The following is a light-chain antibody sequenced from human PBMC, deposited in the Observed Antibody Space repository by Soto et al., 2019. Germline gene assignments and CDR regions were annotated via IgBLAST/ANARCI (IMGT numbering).Light chain of an antibody. Sequence: DIQMTQSPSTLAASVGDRVTITCRASQSISSWMAWYQQKPGKAPKLLIYTASRLESGVPSRFSGSGSGTEFTLTISSLQPDEFATYYCQQYNSWTFGQGTKVEIK. V-gene: IGKV1-5*03. CDR3: QQYNSWT. CDR1: QSISSW. J-gene: IGKJ1*01. CDR2: TAS.